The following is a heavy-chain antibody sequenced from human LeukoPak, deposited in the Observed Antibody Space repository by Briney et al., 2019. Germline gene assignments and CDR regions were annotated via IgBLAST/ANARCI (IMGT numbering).Heavy chain of an antibody. Sequence: GASVKVSCKASGGTFSSYAISWVRQAPGQGLEWMGGIIPIFGTANYAQKFQGRVTITADESTSTAYMELSSLRSEDTAVYYCARLTAAGIYFDYWGQGTLVTVSS. V-gene: IGHV1-69*13. D-gene: IGHD6-13*01. CDR3: ARLTAAGIYFDY. CDR2: IIPIFGTA. J-gene: IGHJ4*02. CDR1: GGTFSSYA.